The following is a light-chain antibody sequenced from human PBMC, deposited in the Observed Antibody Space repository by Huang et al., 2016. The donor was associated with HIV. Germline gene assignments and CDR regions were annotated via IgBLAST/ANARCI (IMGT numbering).Light chain of an antibody. V-gene: IGKV1-39*01. J-gene: IGKJ2*01. CDR2: GAS. CDR1: QSINKY. Sequence: DIQMTQSPSSLSASVGDRAIISCRASQSINKYLNCYQQMPGKAPKLLIYGASTLQRGVSSRFSGSVSGTDFTLTIGSLQPEDAATYYCQQSYKAPRTFGQGTLLEI. CDR3: QQSYKAPRT.